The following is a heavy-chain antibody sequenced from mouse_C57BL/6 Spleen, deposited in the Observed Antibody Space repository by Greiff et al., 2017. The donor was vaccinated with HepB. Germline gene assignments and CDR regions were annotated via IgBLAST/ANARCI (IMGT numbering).Heavy chain of an antibody. CDR2: IDPSDSYT. CDR3: AKSISWDGPYYAMDY. J-gene: IGHJ4*01. CDR1: GYTFTSYW. Sequence: VQLQQPGAELVMPGASVKLSCKASGYTFTSYWMHWVKQRPGQGLEWIGEIDPSDSYTNYNQKFKGKSTLTVDKSSSTAYMQLSSLTSEDSAVYYCAKSISWDGPYYAMDYWGQGTSVTVSS. D-gene: IGHD4-1*01. V-gene: IGHV1-69*01.